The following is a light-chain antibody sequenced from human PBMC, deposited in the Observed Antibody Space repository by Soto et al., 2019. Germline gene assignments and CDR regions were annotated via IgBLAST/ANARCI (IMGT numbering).Light chain of an antibody. Sequence: TQMTQSPSSLSASVGDRVTITCRASQSISNYLNWYQQKPGKAPQLLIYAASALQSGVPYRFSGSVSGPDFTLTISSLQPEDLATYYCQQSYSTRPFGQGAQVEI. V-gene: IGKV1-39*01. CDR3: QQSYSTRP. CDR1: QSISNY. J-gene: IGKJ1*01. CDR2: AAS.